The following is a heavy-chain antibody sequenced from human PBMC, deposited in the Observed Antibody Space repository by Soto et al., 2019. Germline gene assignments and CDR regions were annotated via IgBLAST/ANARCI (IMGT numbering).Heavy chain of an antibody. CDR2: ISYDGSIK. J-gene: IGHJ4*02. D-gene: IGHD4-4*01. CDR3: AKDDSEYSNYWTSFDY. Sequence: QVQLVESGGGVVQAGRSLRLSCAASGFSFSHFGMEWVRQAPGKGLEWVASISYDGSIKYYTDSVKGRFTISRDNYKGTLSLQMNSLRAEDTAMYYCAKDDSEYSNYWTSFDYWGQGTLVTVSS. CDR1: GFSFSHFG. V-gene: IGHV3-30*18.